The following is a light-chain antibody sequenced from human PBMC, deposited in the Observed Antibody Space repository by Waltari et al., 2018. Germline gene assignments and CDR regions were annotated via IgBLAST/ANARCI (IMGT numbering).Light chain of an antibody. Sequence: DVVLTQSPLSLPVTLGQPASISCTSSQGLVDHDGNTFLNWFQQRPGQSPRRLIYKVSNRDSGVPDRFSGSGSGTDFTLKISRVEAEDVGVYYCMQHSFWPLTFGGGTKVEIK. CDR1: QGLVDHDGNTF. J-gene: IGKJ4*01. V-gene: IGKV2-30*01. CDR3: MQHSFWPLT. CDR2: KVS.